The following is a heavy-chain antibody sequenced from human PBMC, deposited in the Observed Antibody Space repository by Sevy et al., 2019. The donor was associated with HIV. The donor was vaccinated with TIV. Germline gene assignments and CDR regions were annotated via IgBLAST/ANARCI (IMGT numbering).Heavy chain of an antibody. CDR2: ISYAGSAT. CDR3: TRDSGYDPNYVPGHY. D-gene: IGHD4-4*01. Sequence: GESLKISCAASGFTFNTHAMHWVRQAPGKGLEWVAVISYAGSATYYTDSVKGRFTISRDNSKNKLYLEMTSLRVEDTAVYYCTRDSGYDPNYVPGHYWGQGTPVTVSS. J-gene: IGHJ4*02. V-gene: IGHV3-30*04. CDR1: GFTFNTHA.